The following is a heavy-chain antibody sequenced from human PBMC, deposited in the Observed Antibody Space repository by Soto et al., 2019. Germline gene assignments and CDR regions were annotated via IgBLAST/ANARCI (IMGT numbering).Heavy chain of an antibody. CDR1: GYSFPAYW. CDR2: IYPVDSDT. D-gene: IGHD4-17*01. V-gene: IGHV5-51*01. Sequence: HGESLKISCKGSGYSFPAYWIAWVRQMPGKGLEWMGTIYPVDSDTRYSPSFQGQVSISVDKSINTAYLQWSSLKASDTAMYFCARQSLRSSYALDVWGQGTTVTVSS. J-gene: IGHJ6*02. CDR3: ARQSLRSSYALDV.